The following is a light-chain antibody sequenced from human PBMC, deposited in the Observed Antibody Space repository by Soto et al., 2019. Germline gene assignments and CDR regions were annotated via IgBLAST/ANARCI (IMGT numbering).Light chain of an antibody. CDR2: GAS. J-gene: IGKJ4*01. V-gene: IGKV3-20*01. CDR3: HQYGTSPFT. CDR1: QSVSSNH. Sequence: EIVLTQSPGTLSLSPRERATLSCRASQSVSSNHLAWYQQRPGQAPRLLIYGASRRAAGIPDRFSGSGSGTDFTLTISRLEPEDFAVYYCHQYGTSPFTFGGGTKVDIK.